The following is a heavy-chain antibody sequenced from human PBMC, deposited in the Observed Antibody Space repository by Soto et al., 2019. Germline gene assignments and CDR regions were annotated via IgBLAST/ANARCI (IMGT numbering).Heavy chain of an antibody. CDR3: ARSYDILTVLNCLDP. D-gene: IGHD3-9*01. CDR1: GYNFRDYY. V-gene: IGHV1-2*02. Sequence: ASVKVSCKASGYNFRDYYMHWVRQAPGQGLEWMGWINPNSGGTNLPQKFQARVAMTRDTSINTVYMELTRLRSDDTAVYYCARSYDILTVLNCLDPWGQGTQVTVSS. J-gene: IGHJ5*02. CDR2: INPNSGGT.